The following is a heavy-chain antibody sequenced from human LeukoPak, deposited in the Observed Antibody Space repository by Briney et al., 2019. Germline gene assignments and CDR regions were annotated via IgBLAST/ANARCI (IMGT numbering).Heavy chain of an antibody. V-gene: IGHV3-9*01. Sequence: GGSLRLSCAASGFTFDDYAMHWVRQAPGKGLEWVSGISWNSGSIGYADSVKGRFTISRDNAKNSLYLQMNSLRAEDTAVYYCARDPLGGYRGDGFDYWGQGTLVTVSS. CDR2: ISWNSGSI. CDR1: GFTFDDYA. CDR3: ARDPLGGYRGDGFDY. J-gene: IGHJ4*02. D-gene: IGHD1-26*01.